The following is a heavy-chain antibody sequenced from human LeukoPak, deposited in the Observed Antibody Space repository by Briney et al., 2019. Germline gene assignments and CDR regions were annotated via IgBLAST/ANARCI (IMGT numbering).Heavy chain of an antibody. D-gene: IGHD6-13*01. V-gene: IGHV4-59*01. CDR1: GGSISSYY. Sequence: SETLSLTCTVSGGSISSYYWSWIRQPPGKGLEWIGYIYYSGRTNYNPSLKSRVTISVDTSKNQFSLKLSSVTAADTAVYYCARTTKAHSWQTRYYSYYMDVWGKGTTVTASS. CDR2: IYYSGRT. CDR3: ARTTKAHSWQTRYYSYYMDV. J-gene: IGHJ6*03.